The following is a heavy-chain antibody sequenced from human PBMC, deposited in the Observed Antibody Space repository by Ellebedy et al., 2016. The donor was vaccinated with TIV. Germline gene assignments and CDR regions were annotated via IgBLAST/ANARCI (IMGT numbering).Heavy chain of an antibody. Sequence: GGSLRLSXTGTGFNFNDYGMHWVRQAPGKGLEWVSGINWNSDMIIYADSVKGRFTISRDNAKNSLYLQMNSLRVEDTAVYYCTRVYGGGGWPNNFDSWGQGTLVSVSS. CDR1: GFNFNDYG. D-gene: IGHD6-19*01. V-gene: IGHV3-9*01. CDR2: INWNSDMI. J-gene: IGHJ4*02. CDR3: TRVYGGGGWPNNFDS.